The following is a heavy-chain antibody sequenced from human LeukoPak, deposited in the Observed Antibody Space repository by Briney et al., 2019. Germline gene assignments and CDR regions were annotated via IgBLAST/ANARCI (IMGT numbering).Heavy chain of an antibody. CDR1: GFTVSNKY. D-gene: IGHD3-22*01. CDR2: IYSDGRT. Sequence: PGGSLRLSCAASGFTVSNKYMTWVRQAPGKGLEWVSSIYSDGRTYYADSVKGRCTISRDNSKNTLYLQMNSLRVEDTAVYYCARGLFLSGYLDAFDIWGQGTVVTVSS. CDR3: ARGLFLSGYLDAFDI. V-gene: IGHV3-53*01. J-gene: IGHJ3*02.